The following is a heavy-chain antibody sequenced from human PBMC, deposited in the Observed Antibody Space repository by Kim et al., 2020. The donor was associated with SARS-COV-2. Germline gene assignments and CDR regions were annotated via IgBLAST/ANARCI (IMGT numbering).Heavy chain of an antibody. J-gene: IGHJ4*02. CDR3: AKDVLYVPGRGYFDS. Sequence: YVRGSYTISRDNSKNTLTLQMDSLRVEDTAVYYCAKDVLYVPGRGYFDSWGQGVLVTVSS. V-gene: IGHV3-23*01. D-gene: IGHD3-10*01.